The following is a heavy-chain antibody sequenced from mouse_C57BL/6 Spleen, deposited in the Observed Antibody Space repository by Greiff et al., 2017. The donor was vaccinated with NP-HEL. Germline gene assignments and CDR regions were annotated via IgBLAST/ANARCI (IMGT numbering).Heavy chain of an antibody. Sequence: DVQLVESGGGLVKPGGSLKLSCAASGFTFSDYGMHWVRQAPEKGLEWVAYISSGSSTIYYADTVKGRFTISRDNAKDTLFLQMTSLRSEDTAMYYCARGFYYYGSSLHWYFDVWGTGTTVTVSS. V-gene: IGHV5-17*01. CDR3: ARGFYYYGSSLHWYFDV. J-gene: IGHJ1*03. CDR2: ISSGSSTI. D-gene: IGHD1-1*01. CDR1: GFTFSDYG.